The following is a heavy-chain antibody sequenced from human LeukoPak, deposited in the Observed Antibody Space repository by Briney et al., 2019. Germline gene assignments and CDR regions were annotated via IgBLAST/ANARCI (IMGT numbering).Heavy chain of an antibody. J-gene: IGHJ4*02. CDR2: ISGSSSYI. Sequence: TGGSLRLSCAASGFTFSSYSMNWVRQAPGKGLEWVSSISGSSSYIYYADSVKGRFTISRDNAKNSLYLQMNSLRAEDTAVYYCARDSGHSGYDLDYWGQGTLVNVSS. V-gene: IGHV3-21*01. CDR1: GFTFSSYS. CDR3: ARDSGHSGYDLDY. D-gene: IGHD5-12*01.